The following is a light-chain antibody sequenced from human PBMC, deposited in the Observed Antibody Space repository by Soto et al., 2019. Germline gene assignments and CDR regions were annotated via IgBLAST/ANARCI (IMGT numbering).Light chain of an antibody. CDR3: QQYGSSPPMYT. CDR2: GAS. V-gene: IGKV3-20*01. CDR1: QSVSSSS. J-gene: IGKJ2*01. Sequence: EIVLTQSPGTLSLSPGERATLSCRASQSVSSSSLAWYQQKPGQAPRLLIYGASSRATGIPDRFSGSGSGTDFTLTISRLKPEDFAVYYCQQYGSSPPMYTFGQGTKLEI.